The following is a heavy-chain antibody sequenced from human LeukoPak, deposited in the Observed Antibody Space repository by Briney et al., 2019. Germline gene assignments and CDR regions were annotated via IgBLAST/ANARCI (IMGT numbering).Heavy chain of an antibody. CDR3: ATYYGSGRPVYYFDY. J-gene: IGHJ4*02. CDR1: GGTFSSYA. Sequence: GASVKVSCKASGGTFSSYAISWVRQAPGQGLEWMGGIIPIFGTANYAQKFQGRVTITADKSTSTAYMELSSLRSEDTAVYYCATYYGSGRPVYYFDYWGQGTLVTVSS. V-gene: IGHV1-69*06. CDR2: IIPIFGTA. D-gene: IGHD3-10*01.